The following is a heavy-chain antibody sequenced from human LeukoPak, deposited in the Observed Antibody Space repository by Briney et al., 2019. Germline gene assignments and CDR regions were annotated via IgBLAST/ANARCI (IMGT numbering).Heavy chain of an antibody. CDR1: SGSISSSDW. J-gene: IGHJ4*02. CDR3: ARRPRTYFEY. Sequence: SETLSLTCAVSSGSISSSDWWSWVRQPPGKGLEWIGEIHQRGTTNYNPSLKSRVTITRDKSKNHLSLKLNSVTAADTAVYYCARRPRTYFEYWGQGTLVTVSS. V-gene: IGHV4-4*02. CDR2: IHQRGTT.